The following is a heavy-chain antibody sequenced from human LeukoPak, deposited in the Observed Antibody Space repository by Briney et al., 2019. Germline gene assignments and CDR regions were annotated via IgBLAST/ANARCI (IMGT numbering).Heavy chain of an antibody. D-gene: IGHD1-26*01. J-gene: IGHJ4*02. CDR1: GGSFSGYY. V-gene: IGHV4-34*01. CDR2: INHSGST. CDR3: ARGLPFKSRSYYYFDY. Sequence: SETLSLTCAVYGGSFSGYYWSWIRQPPGKGLEWIGEINHSGSTNYNPSLKSRVTISVDTSKNQFSLKLSSVTAADTAVYYCARGLPFKSRSYYYFDYWGQGTLVTVSS.